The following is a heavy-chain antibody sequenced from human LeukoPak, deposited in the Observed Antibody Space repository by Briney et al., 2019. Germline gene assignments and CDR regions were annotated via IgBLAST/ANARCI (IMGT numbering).Heavy chain of an antibody. CDR2: ISYDGRDK. CDR1: GFNFASYA. Sequence: GKSLRLSCAASGFNFASYAMYWVRQAPGRGLEWVAYISYDGRDKYYVDSVKGRFFISKDSSMSTLYLDMNSLGPEDTALYYCVRDLYSRSPYFDVWGQGTLVTVSS. D-gene: IGHD2-21*01. V-gene: IGHV3-30*03. J-gene: IGHJ4*02. CDR3: VRDLYSRSPYFDV.